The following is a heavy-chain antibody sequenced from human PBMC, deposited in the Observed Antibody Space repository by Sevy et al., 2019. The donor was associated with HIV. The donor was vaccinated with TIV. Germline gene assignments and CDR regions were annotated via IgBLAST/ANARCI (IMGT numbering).Heavy chain of an antibody. D-gene: IGHD1-7*01. J-gene: IGHJ5*02. CDR3: ARHNGNYEWLDP. CDR1: GYSIRGGHY. Sequence: SETLSLTCAVSGYSIRGGHYWGWIRQPPGKGLEWIGSIYHSGSTYYNPSRKSRVTIAVETNNNHFSLKLSSVTAADRAVYYCARHNGNYEWLDPWGQGTLVTVSS. CDR2: IYHSGST. V-gene: IGHV4-38-2*01.